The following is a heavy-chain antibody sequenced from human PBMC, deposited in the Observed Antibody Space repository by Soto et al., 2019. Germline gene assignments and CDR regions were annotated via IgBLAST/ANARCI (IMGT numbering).Heavy chain of an antibody. CDR3: AQAPQSSGFEF. CDR2: ISYDGSNK. CDR1: GFTFTYA. D-gene: IGHD3-22*01. J-gene: IGHJ5*01. Sequence: GSLRLSCAASGFTFTYAMSWVRQAPGKGLEWVAVISYDGSNKYYADSVKGRFTISRDNSKNTLYLQLSSLRVEDTVMYYCAQAPQSSGFEFWGHGALVTVSS. V-gene: IGHV3-30-3*01.